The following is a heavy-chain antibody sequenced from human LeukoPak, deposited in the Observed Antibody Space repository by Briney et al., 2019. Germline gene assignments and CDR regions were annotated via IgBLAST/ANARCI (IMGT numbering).Heavy chain of an antibody. CDR2: IYYSGST. CDR3: ARDDTPYGSGSYSD. Sequence: SETLSLTCTVSGGSISSSSYYWGWIRQPPGKGLEWIGSIYYSGSTYYNPSLKSRVTISVDTSKNQFSLKLSSVTAADTAVYYCARDDTPYGSGSYSDWGQGTLVSVSS. J-gene: IGHJ4*02. D-gene: IGHD3-10*01. CDR1: GGSISSSSYY. V-gene: IGHV4-39*07.